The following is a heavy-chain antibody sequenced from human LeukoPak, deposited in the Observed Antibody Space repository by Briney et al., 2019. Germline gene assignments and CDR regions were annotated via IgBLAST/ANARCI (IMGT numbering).Heavy chain of an antibody. V-gene: IGHV4-4*07. CDR3: ARDPPSGSGGAFDI. Sequence: PSETLSLTCTVSGGSISSYYWSWIRQPAGKGLEWIGHVYTSGSTNHNPSLMSGVTMSVDTSKNQFSLRLSSVTAADTAVYYCARDPPSGSGGAFDIWGQGTMVTVSS. D-gene: IGHD1-26*01. J-gene: IGHJ3*02. CDR2: VYTSGST. CDR1: GGSISSYY.